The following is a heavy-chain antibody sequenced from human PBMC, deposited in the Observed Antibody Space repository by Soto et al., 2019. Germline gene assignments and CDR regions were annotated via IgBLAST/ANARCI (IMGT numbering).Heavy chain of an antibody. CDR3: AKVSVGATTFTDYYYYGLDV. Sequence: GGSLRLSCAASGFTFSTYAMNWVRQAPGKGLEWVSSINGGGGSTYYADSVKGRVTISRDNSKNTLYLQMNSLRAEDTAVYYCAKVSVGATTFTDYYYYGLDVWGQGTTVTVSS. D-gene: IGHD1-26*01. CDR2: INGGGGST. J-gene: IGHJ6*02. V-gene: IGHV3-23*01. CDR1: GFTFSTYA.